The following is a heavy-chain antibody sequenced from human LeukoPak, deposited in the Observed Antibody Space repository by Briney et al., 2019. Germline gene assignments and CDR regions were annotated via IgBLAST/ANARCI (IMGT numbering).Heavy chain of an antibody. D-gene: IGHD3-22*01. V-gene: IGHV1-69*06. CDR3: AREEDYYDSPFDP. J-gene: IGHJ5*02. CDR2: IIPIFGTA. Sequence: SVKVSCKASGGTFSSYAISWVRQAPGQGLEWMGGIIPIFGTANYAQKSQGRVMITADKSTSTAYMELSSLRSEDTAVYYCAREEDYYDSPFDPWGQGTLVTVSS. CDR1: GGTFSSYA.